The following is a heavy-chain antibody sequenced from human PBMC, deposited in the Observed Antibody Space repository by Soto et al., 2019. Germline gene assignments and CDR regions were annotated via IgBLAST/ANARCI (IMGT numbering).Heavy chain of an antibody. V-gene: IGHV4-38-2*02. J-gene: IGHJ4*02. Sequence: SETLSLTCTVSGDSIRSSSYWGWIRQPPGKGLEWIGYIYYSGSTYYNPPLRSRVTISIDTSKNLFFLNLTSVTAADTAVYFCARIGLTSALLWGQGTLVTVSS. CDR3: ARIGLTSALL. CDR1: GDSIRSSSY. CDR2: IYYSGST. D-gene: IGHD4-17*01.